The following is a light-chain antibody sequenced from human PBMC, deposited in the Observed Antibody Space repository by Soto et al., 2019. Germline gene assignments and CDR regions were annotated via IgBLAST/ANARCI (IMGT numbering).Light chain of an antibody. V-gene: IGKV1-5*03. CDR3: QQYDSFSRT. Sequence: DIQMNQSPSSLSASVGDRVTITCRASQSILSWLAWYQQKPGKAPKLLLYKASSLESGVPSRFSGSGSGTEFTLTISRLQPEDSATYYCQQYDSFSRTFGQGTKVEVK. CDR1: QSILSW. J-gene: IGKJ1*01. CDR2: KAS.